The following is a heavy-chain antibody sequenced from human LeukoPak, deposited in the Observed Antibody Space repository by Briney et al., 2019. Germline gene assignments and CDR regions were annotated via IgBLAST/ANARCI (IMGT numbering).Heavy chain of an antibody. J-gene: IGHJ4*02. CDR2: INAGNGNT. D-gene: IGHD5-12*01. CDR3: ARGGYSGYDFGY. V-gene: IGHV1-3*01. CDR1: GYTFTSYA. Sequence: ASVKVSCKASGYTFTSYAMHWVRQAPGQRLEWMGWINAGNGNTKYSQKFQGRVTITRDTSASTAYMELSSLRSEDTAAYYCARGGYSGYDFGYWGQGTLVTVSS.